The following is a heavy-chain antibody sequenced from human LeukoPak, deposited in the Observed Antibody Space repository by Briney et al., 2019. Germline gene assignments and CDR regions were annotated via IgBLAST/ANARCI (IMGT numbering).Heavy chain of an antibody. V-gene: IGHV4-34*01. CDR3: ARGRLINTAMDHYFDY. CDR1: GFTFSYHW. CDR2: INHSGST. Sequence: PGGSLRLSCAASGFTFSYHWMTWVRQPPGKGLEWIGEINHSGSTNYNPSLKSRVTISVDTSKNQFSLKLSSVTAADTAVYYCARGRLINTAMDHYFDYWGQGTLVTVSS. J-gene: IGHJ4*02. D-gene: IGHD5-18*01.